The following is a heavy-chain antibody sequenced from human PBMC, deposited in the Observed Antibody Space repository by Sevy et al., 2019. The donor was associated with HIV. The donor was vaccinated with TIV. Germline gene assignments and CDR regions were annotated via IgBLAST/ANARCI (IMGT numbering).Heavy chain of an antibody. J-gene: IGHJ4*02. CDR1: GGTFSSYA. CDR3: ARHCSGGSCYSVLYY. D-gene: IGHD2-15*01. CDR2: IIPIFGTA. V-gene: IGHV1-69*13. Sequence: ASVKVSCKASGGTFSSYAISWVRQAPGQGLEWMGGIIPIFGTANYAQKFQGRVTITADESTSTAYMERSSLRSEDTAVYYCARHCSGGSCYSVLYYWGQGTLVTVSS.